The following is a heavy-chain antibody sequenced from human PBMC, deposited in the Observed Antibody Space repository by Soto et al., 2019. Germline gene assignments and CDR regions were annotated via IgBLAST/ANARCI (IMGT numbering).Heavy chain of an antibody. D-gene: IGHD1-26*01. Sequence: GGSLRLSCAASGFTFSSYWMHWVRQAPGKGLVWVSRINSDGSSTSYADSVKGRFTISRDNAKNTLYLQMNSLRAEDTAVYYCATPLALGAADYYYYGMDVWGQGTTVTVSS. CDR2: INSDGSST. CDR3: ATPLALGAADYYYYGMDV. J-gene: IGHJ6*02. CDR1: GFTFSSYW. V-gene: IGHV3-74*01.